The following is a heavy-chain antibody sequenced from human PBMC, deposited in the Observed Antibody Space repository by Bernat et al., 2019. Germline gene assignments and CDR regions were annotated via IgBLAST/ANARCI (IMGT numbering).Heavy chain of an antibody. J-gene: IGHJ3*02. CDR3: ATSLLTGVPDAFNI. D-gene: IGHD2-21*01. V-gene: IGHV3-30*01. CDR2: ISYDGSEK. CDR1: GFTFSSYA. Sequence: QVQLVESGGGVVQPGTSLRLSCAASGFTFSSYAMHWVRQAPGKGLEWVAVISYDGSEKYYADSVKGRFTISRDNSKNTVSLQMNSLRPEDTAMYYCATSLLTGVPDAFNIWGHGTLVTVSS.